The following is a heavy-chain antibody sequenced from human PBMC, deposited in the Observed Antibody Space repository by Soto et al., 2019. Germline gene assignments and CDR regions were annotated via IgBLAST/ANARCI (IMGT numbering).Heavy chain of an antibody. V-gene: IGHV3-30*18. Sequence: QVQLVESGGGVVQPGRSLRLSCAASGFTFSSYAMHWVRQAPGKGLEWVAVISYDAKYKFYADSVKGRFTISRDDSKNTLYLQMNSLRVEDTAVYYCAQERITVFGLVSVDWGQGTQVTVSS. D-gene: IGHD3-3*01. J-gene: IGHJ4*02. CDR3: AQERITVFGLVSVD. CDR1: GFTFSSYA. CDR2: ISYDAKYK.